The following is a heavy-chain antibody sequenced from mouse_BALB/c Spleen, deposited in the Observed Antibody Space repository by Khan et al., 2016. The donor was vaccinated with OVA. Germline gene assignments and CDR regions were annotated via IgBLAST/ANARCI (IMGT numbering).Heavy chain of an antibody. V-gene: IGHV1-7*01. CDR3: ARRGLRWYFDY. CDR1: GYTFINYW. Sequence: QVQLQQSGAELAKPGASVKMSCKASGYTFINYWILWVKQRPGQGLEWIGYINPSTGYTEYNQNFKDKATLTADKSSSTAYIQLSSLTSEDSAVYYCARRGLRWYFDYWGQGTTLTVAS. J-gene: IGHJ2*01. CDR2: INPSTGYT. D-gene: IGHD1-1*01.